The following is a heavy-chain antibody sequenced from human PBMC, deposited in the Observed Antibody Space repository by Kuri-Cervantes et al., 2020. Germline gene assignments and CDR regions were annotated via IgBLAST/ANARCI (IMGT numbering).Heavy chain of an antibody. CDR1: GYTFTGYY. J-gene: IGHJ5*02. V-gene: IGHV1-69*05. Sequence: SVKVSCKASGYTFTGYYIHWVRQAPGQGLEWMGGIIPIFGRANYAQKFQGRVTITTDESTSTAYMELSSLRSEDTAVYYCARLNGDWFDPWGQGTLVTVSS. D-gene: IGHD4-17*01. CDR3: ARLNGDWFDP. CDR2: IIPIFGRA.